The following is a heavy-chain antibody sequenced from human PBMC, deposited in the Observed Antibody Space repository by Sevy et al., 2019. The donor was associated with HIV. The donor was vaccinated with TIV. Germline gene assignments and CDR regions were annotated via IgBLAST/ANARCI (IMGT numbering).Heavy chain of an antibody. D-gene: IGHD3-3*01. CDR2: ISSSRSYI. CDR1: GFTFSSYS. Sequence: GRSLRLSCAASGFTFSSYSMNWVRQATGKGLQLVSSISSSRSYIYYADSVKGRFTISRDNAKNSLYLQMNSLRAENTAVYYCARGVRDFWSGYPDYWGQGTLVTVSS. V-gene: IGHV3-21*01. J-gene: IGHJ4*02. CDR3: ARGVRDFWSGYPDY.